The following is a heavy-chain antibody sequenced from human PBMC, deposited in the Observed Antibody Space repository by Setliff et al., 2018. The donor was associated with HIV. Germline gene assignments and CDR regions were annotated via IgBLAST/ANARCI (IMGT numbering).Heavy chain of an antibody. CDR2: IQTSGRT. D-gene: IGHD5-12*01. V-gene: IGHV4-4*07. J-gene: IGHJ2*01. Sequence: TSETLSLTCTVSGGSISNYYWSWIRQPAGKGLEWIGRIQTSGRTNNNPSLKSRVTMSVDTSKNQFSLKLSSVTAADTAVYYCARPSAGGGYNYWYFDLWGRGTLVTVSS. CDR3: ARPSAGGGYNYWYFDL. CDR1: GGSISNYY.